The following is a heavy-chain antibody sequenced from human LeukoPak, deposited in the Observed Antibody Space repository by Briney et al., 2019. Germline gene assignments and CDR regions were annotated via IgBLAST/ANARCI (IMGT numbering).Heavy chain of an antibody. Sequence: SDPTLVKPTQTLTLTCTLSGISLTTSGVGVGWIRQPPGGALEWLALIYWDDEKLYSSSLKTRLTITKDPSKNQVVLTMTNMDPVDTGTYFCVHDNWYGSQSFWFDPWGQGTLVTVSS. CDR1: GISLTTSGVG. CDR3: VHDNWYGSQSFWFDP. CDR2: IYWDDEK. V-gene: IGHV2-5*02. D-gene: IGHD1-20*01. J-gene: IGHJ5*02.